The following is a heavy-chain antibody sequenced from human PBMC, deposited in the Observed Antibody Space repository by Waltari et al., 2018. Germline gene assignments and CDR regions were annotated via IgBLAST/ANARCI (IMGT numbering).Heavy chain of an antibody. D-gene: IGHD1-26*01. CDR1: GGSISSYY. Sequence: QVQLQESGPGLVKPSETLSLTCTVSGGSISSYYWSWIRPPPGKGLEWIGYIYYSGITNYNPSLKSRVTISVDTSKNQFSLKLSSVTAADTAVYYCARIPYSYYYYYMDVWGKGTTVTISS. CDR3: ARIPYSYYYYYMDV. V-gene: IGHV4-59*01. CDR2: IYYSGIT. J-gene: IGHJ6*03.